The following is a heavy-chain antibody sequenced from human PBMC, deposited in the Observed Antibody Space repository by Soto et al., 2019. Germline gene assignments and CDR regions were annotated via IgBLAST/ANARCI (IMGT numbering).Heavy chain of an antibody. V-gene: IGHV1-2*02. J-gene: IGHJ6*02. CDR3: ARAPRYCSGGSCYYGMDV. D-gene: IGHD2-15*01. Sequence: QVQLVQSGAEVKKPGASVKVSCKASGYTFTGYYMHWVRQAPGQGLEWMGWINPNSGGTNYAQKFQGRVTMTRDTSISTAYMGLSRLRSDDTAVYYCARAPRYCSGGSCYYGMDVWGQGTTVTVSS. CDR1: GYTFTGYY. CDR2: INPNSGGT.